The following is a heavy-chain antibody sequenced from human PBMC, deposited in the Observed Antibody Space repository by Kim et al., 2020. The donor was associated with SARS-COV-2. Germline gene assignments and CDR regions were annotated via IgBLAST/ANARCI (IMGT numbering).Heavy chain of an antibody. D-gene: IGHD6-13*01. J-gene: IGHJ4*02. CDR3: ATGSSWSGGAY. CDR1: GLTFSSYW. CDR2: IKQDGSVT. V-gene: IGHV3-7*01. Sequence: GGSLRLSCAASGLTFSSYWMSWVRQAPGTGLEWVANIKQDGSVTYDVDSVKGRFTISRDNAKKSLYLHMNSPRADDTAVYYCATGSSWSGGAYWGQGALVTVSS.